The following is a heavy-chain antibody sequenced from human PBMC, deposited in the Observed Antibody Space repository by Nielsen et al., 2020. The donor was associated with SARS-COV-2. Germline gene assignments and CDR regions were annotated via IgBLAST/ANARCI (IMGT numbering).Heavy chain of an antibody. CDR3: TRVYYYGSGSLDY. V-gene: IGHV3-49*04. D-gene: IGHD3-10*01. CDR1: GFSFSSYE. CDR2: IRTKAHGGTT. Sequence: GGSLRLSCEASGFSFSSYEMNWVRQAPGKGLEWVGFIRTKAHGGTTEYAASVKGRFTISRDDSKSIAYLQMNSLKTEDTAVYYCTRVYYYGSGSLDYWGQGTLVTVSS. J-gene: IGHJ4*02.